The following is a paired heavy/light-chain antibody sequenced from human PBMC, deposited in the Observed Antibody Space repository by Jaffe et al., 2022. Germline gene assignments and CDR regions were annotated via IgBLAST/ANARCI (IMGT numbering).Light chain of an antibody. CDR2: EVS. Sequence: QSALTQPASVSGSPGQSITISCTGTNSDVGGFNYVSWYQQHPGKAPKLLIYEVSNRPSGVSNRFSGSKSGNTASLTISGLQAEDEADYYCSSYTASSTRWVVFGGGTKLTVL. CDR3: SSYTASSTRWVV. V-gene: IGLV2-14*01. CDR1: NSDVGGFNY. J-gene: IGLJ2*01.
Heavy chain of an antibody. Sequence: EVRLLESGGGLVQPGGSLRLSCAASGFTFSNYAMSWVRQAPGKGLEWVSGISGRGGSTYYADSVKGRFTISRDNSKNTLYLQMDSLRAEDTAVYYCAKAPQYCSGGSCYSVFDYWGQGTLVTVSS. CDR2: ISGRGGST. J-gene: IGHJ4*02. D-gene: IGHD2-15*01. V-gene: IGHV3-23*01. CDR1: GFTFSNYA. CDR3: AKAPQYCSGGSCYSVFDY.